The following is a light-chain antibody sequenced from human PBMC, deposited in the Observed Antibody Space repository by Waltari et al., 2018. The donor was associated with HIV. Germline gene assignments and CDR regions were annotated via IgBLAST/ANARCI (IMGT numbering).Light chain of an antibody. CDR3: SVWDVTLNGLV. V-gene: IGLV1-44*01. J-gene: IGLJ2*01. CDR2: RNT. CDR1: SSNIGSPS. Sequence: QSLLTQSPSASGTPGQRVNISCFGTSSNIGSPSVNWYQRFPGTPPRLVIFRNTERPSGVPDRFSGSKSGTSASLAISGLHSQDEADYYCSVWDVTLNGLVFGGGTRLTVL.